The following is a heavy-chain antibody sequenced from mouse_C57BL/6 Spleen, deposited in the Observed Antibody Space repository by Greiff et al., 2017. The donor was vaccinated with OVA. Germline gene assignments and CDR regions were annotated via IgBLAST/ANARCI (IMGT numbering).Heavy chain of an antibody. CDR2: IDPSDSYT. D-gene: IGHD2-3*01. J-gene: IGHJ4*01. CDR3: ARRNYDGYAMDY. Sequence: QVQLQQPGAELVMPGASVKLSCKASGYTFTSYWMHWVKQRPGQGLEWIGEIDPSDSYTNYNQKFKGKSTLTVDKSSSTAYMQLSSLTSEDSAVYYCARRNYDGYAMDYWGQGTSVTVS. V-gene: IGHV1-69*01. CDR1: GYTFTSYW.